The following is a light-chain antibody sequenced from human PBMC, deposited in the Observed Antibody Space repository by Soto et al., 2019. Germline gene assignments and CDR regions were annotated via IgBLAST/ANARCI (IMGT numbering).Light chain of an antibody. Sequence: QSVLTQPPSASGTPGQRVTISCSGSSSNIGSNYVYWYQQLPGTAPKVLIYRNNKRHSGVPDRFSCSKSGTSGSLAISGLRSEDEADYYCVVWDDSLSGWVFGGGTKLTVL. CDR3: VVWDDSLSGWV. J-gene: IGLJ3*02. V-gene: IGLV1-47*01. CDR1: SSNIGSNY. CDR2: RNN.